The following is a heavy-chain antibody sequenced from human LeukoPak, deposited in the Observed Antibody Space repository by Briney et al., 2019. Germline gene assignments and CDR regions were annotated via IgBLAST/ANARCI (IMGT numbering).Heavy chain of an antibody. CDR3: AREKKTEWTAGAFDM. CDR2: TSPSGGTI. D-gene: IGHD3-3*01. J-gene: IGHJ3*02. Sequence: PGGSLRLSCAASGFTFSDYYMSWIRQAPETGLEWLSYTSPSGGTIYYTDSVKGRFTMSRDNAQNALYLEMNSLRAEDTAVYYCAREKKTEWTAGAFDMWGQGTMVIVSS. CDR1: GFTFSDYY. V-gene: IGHV3-11*01.